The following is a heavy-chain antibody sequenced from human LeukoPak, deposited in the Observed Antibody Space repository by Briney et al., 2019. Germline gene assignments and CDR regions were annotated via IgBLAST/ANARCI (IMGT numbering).Heavy chain of an antibody. CDR1: GFTVNTNY. V-gene: IGHV3-30*03. Sequence: PGGSLRLSCAASGFTVNTNYLNWVRQAPGKGLEWATVISYDGNDEYYADSVKGRFTISRDKSRSTLYLQMNSLRAEDTGVYYCARGGDYNFLSGYSYGMDVWGQGTTVSVSS. J-gene: IGHJ6*02. CDR3: ARGGDYNFLSGYSYGMDV. D-gene: IGHD3-3*01. CDR2: ISYDGNDE.